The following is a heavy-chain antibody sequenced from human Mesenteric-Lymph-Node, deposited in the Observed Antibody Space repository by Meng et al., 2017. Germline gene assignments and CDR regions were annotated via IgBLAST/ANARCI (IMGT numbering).Heavy chain of an antibody. Sequence: QVQLKQWGAEVLKPAETLSRTCAVYGGSLSGYYWSWSRQPPGKGLEWMGEVYHNGVTKYSPSLRSRVVISIDTSKNQFSLNLRSVSAADTAMYYCARGGATPMIIKYWGPGTLVTVSS. J-gene: IGHJ4*02. V-gene: IGHV4-34*02. CDR3: ARGGATPMIIKY. CDR1: GGSLSGYY. D-gene: IGHD3-10*01. CDR2: VYHNGVT.